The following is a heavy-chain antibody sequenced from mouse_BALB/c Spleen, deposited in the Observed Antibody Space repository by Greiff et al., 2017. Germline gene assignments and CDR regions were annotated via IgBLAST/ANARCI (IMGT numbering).Heavy chain of an antibody. CDR3: ARAQLTGNAMDY. J-gene: IGHJ4*01. D-gene: IGHD4-1*01. Sequence: EVQGVESGGGLVKPGGSLKLSCAASGFTFSSYAMSWVRQSPEKRLEWVAEISSGGSYTYYPDTVTGRFTISRDNAKNTLYLEMSSLRSEDTAMYYCARAQLTGNAMDYWGEGTSVTVSS. CDR1: GFTFSSYA. CDR2: ISSGGSYT. V-gene: IGHV5-9-4*01.